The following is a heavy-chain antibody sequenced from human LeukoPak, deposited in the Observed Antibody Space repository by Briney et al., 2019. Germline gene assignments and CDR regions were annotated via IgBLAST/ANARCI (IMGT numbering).Heavy chain of an antibody. CDR2: VYGSGYT. CDR3: ARETSLAGFASGLGFNY. Sequence: SETLSLTCTVSGASISGWYWSWIRQPPGKGLERIGYVYGSGYTNYNPSLKSRVTMSIDTSKNHFSLKLTSVTAADTATYYCARETSLAGFASGLGFNYWGQGILVTVSS. J-gene: IGHJ4*02. D-gene: IGHD6-19*01. V-gene: IGHV4-59*01. CDR1: GASISGWY.